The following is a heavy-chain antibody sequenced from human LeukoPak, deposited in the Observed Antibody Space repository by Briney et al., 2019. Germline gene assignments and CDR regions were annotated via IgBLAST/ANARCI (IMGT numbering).Heavy chain of an antibody. CDR3: ARAPTTVVRLGYYYGMDV. CDR2: IYHSGST. D-gene: IGHD4-23*01. Sequence: ASETLSLTCAVSGGSISSGGYSWSWIRQPPGKGLEWIGYIYHSGSTYYNPSLKSRVTISVDRSKNQFSLKLSSVTAADTAVYYCARAPTTVVRLGYYYGMDVWGQGTTVTVSS. J-gene: IGHJ6*02. CDR1: GGSISSGGYS. V-gene: IGHV4-30-2*01.